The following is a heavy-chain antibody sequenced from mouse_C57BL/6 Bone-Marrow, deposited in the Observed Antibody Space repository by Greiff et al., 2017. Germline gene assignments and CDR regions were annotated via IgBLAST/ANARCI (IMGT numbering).Heavy chain of an antibody. CDR2: IDPSDSYT. CDR1: GYTFTSYW. V-gene: IGHV1-50*01. J-gene: IGHJ4*01. D-gene: IGHD2-1*01. Sequence: QVQLQQPGAELVKPGAPVKLSCKASGYTFTSYWMQWVKQRPGQGLEWIGEIDPSDSYTNYNQKFKGKATLTVDTASSTAYMQLSSLTSEDSAVYYCARDLYYGNYDYAMDYWGQGTSVTVSS. CDR3: ARDLYYGNYDYAMDY.